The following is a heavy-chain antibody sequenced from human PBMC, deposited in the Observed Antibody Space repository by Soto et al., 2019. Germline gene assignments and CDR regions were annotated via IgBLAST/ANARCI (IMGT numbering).Heavy chain of an antibody. D-gene: IGHD3-22*01. CDR1: GGSISSSSYY. V-gene: IGHV4-39*02. CDR2: IYYSGST. CDR3: ARGRADYYDSSGLYNWFDP. J-gene: IGHJ5*02. Sequence: SETLSLTCTVSGGSISSSSYYWGWIRQPPGKGLEWIGSIYYSGSTYYNPSLKSRVTISRDNAKNSLYLQMNSLRAEDTAVYYCARGRADYYDSSGLYNWFDPWGQGTLVTVSS.